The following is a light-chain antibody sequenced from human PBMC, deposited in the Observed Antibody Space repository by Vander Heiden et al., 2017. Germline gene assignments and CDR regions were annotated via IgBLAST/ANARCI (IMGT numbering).Light chain of an antibody. J-gene: IGLJ2*01. Sequence: QSALTQPRSVSGSPGQSVTISCTGTSNDVGDYNFVSWHQHHPGKAPKLMIYDVSKRPSGVPDRFSGSKSGNTASLTISGLQAEDEADYYCCSYAGSYTVVFGGGTKLTVL. V-gene: IGLV2-11*01. CDR2: DVS. CDR1: SNDVGDYNF. CDR3: CSYAGSYTVV.